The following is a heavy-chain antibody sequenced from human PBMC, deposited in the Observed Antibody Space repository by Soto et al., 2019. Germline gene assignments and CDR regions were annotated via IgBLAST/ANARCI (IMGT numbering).Heavy chain of an antibody. J-gene: IGHJ5*02. Sequence: SETLSLTCTVSGGSISSSSYYWGWIRQPPGKGLEWIGSINYSGSTYYNPSLKRRVTIALYTSKNQFSLKLSSVTAADTAVYYCERSASEWLNWFDPWGQGTLVTVS. CDR1: GGSISSSSYY. D-gene: IGHD3-3*01. CDR2: INYSGST. V-gene: IGHV4-39*01. CDR3: ERSASEWLNWFDP.